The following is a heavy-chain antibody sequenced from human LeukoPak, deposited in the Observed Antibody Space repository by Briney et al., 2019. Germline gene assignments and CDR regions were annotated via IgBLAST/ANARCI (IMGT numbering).Heavy chain of an antibody. CDR3: ARSPTDYGDYEDAFDI. D-gene: IGHD4-17*01. J-gene: IGHJ3*02. CDR1: GGSISSRSYY. CDR2: INHSGST. V-gene: IGHV4-39*07. Sequence: SETLSLTCTVSGGSISSRSYYWGWIRQPPGKGLEWIGEINHSGSTNYNPSLKSRVTISVDASKNQFSLKLSSVTAADTAVYYCARSPTDYGDYEDAFDIWGQGTMVTVSS.